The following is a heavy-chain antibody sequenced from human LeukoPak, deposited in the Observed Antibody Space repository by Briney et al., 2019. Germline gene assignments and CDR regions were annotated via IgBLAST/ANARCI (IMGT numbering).Heavy chain of an antibody. CDR3: ARDRYGDGFAHLDY. J-gene: IGHJ4*02. D-gene: IGHD5-24*01. V-gene: IGHV1-2*02. CDR2: ITPSGCT. Sequence: GASVTVSFTSAGYTFTIYGIHWVREAPGQGQEWMGLITPSGCTNYPQKFQGRVAITWDTSITTAYMDLSRLTSDDTAVYYCARDRYGDGFAHLDYWGQGALVTVSS. CDR1: GYTFTIYG.